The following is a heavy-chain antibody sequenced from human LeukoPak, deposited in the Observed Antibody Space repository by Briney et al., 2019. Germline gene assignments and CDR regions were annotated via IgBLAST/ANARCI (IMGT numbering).Heavy chain of an antibody. CDR2: IYYSGST. CDR3: ARGSRNFDY. Sequence: SETLSLTCTVSGGSMSNYYWSRIRQPPGKGLEWIGYIYYSGSTNYNPSLKSRVTISVDTSKNQFSLKLSSVTAADTAVYYCARGSRNFDYWGQGTLVTVSS. V-gene: IGHV4-59*01. J-gene: IGHJ4*02. CDR1: GGSMSNYY.